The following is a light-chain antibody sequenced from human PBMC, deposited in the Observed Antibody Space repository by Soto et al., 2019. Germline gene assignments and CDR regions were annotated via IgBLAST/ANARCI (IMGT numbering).Light chain of an antibody. Sequence: DIQMTQSPSTLSASVVDRVTITCLASQNIRSWLAWYQQEPGRAPKFLIYDASSLESGVPSRFSGSGSETEFTLTISSLQPEDVATYYCQKCGIAPFTFGGGTKVDIK. CDR3: QKCGIAPFT. V-gene: IGKV1-5*01. J-gene: IGKJ4*01. CDR1: QNIRSW. CDR2: DAS.